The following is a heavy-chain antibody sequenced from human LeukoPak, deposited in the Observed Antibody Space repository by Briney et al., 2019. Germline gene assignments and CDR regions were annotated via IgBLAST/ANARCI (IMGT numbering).Heavy chain of an antibody. V-gene: IGHV4-59*01. Sequence: NPSETLSLTCTVSGGSISSYYWSWIRQPPGKGLEWIGDIYYSGSTNYNATLKRRVTISVDTSKNQFSLKLSSVTAADTAVYYCARDSSSWYAAQYHQYYFDYWGQGTLVTVSS. CDR2: IYYSGST. CDR3: ARDSSSWYAAQYHQYYFDY. J-gene: IGHJ4*02. CDR1: GGSISSYY. D-gene: IGHD6-13*01.